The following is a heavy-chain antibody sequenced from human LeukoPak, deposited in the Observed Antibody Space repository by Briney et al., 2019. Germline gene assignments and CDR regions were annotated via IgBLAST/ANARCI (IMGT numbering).Heavy chain of an antibody. D-gene: IGHD1-14*01. Sequence: GGSLRLSCAASGFTFSSYGMHWVRQAPGKGLEWVAFIRYDGSNKYYADSVKGRFTISRDNSKNTLYLQMNSLGAEDTAVYYCAKVDRTSFDYWGQGTLVTVSS. CDR1: GFTFSSYG. CDR3: AKVDRTSFDY. CDR2: IRYDGSNK. V-gene: IGHV3-30*02. J-gene: IGHJ4*02.